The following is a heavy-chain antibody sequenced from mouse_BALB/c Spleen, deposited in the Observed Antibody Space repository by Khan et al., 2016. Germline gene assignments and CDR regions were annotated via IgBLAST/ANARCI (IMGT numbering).Heavy chain of an antibody. CDR2: ICHSGST. CDR3: AGYDGSTYVRGMDY. CDR1: GDSITSGY. Sequence: EVKLEESGPSLVKLSQTLSLTCSVTGDSITSGYWNWIRKFPGNKLEYMGYICHSGSTYYNPSLKSRISITRDTSTNQYSLQLNSVTTADTATYYCAGYDGSTYVRGMDYWGQGTSVTVSS. D-gene: IGHD1-1*01. J-gene: IGHJ4*01. V-gene: IGHV3-8*02.